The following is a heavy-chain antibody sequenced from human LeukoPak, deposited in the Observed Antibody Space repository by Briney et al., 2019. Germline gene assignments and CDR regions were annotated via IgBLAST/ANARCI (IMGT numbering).Heavy chain of an antibody. J-gene: IGHJ4*02. V-gene: IGHV3-7*05. Sequence: GGSLRLSCAASGFTFSNSWMIWVRQAPGKGLEWVASIKQDGSEKYYVDSVKGRFTISRDNAKNSLYLQMNSLRGEDTAVYYCARDGRPSYWGQGTLVTVSS. CDR2: IKQDGSEK. CDR3: ARDGRPSY. CDR1: GFTFSNSW.